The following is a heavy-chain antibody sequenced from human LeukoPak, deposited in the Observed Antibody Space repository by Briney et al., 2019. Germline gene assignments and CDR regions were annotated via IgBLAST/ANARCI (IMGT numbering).Heavy chain of an antibody. V-gene: IGHV4-38-2*01. D-gene: IGHD6-6*01. CDR1: GYSISSGYY. CDR3: ASLSIAAPHIDY. CDR2: IYHSGST. Sequence: SETLSLTCAVSGYSISSGYYWGWIRQPPGKGLEWIGSIYHSGSTYYNPSLKSRVTISVDTSKNQFSLKLSSVTAADTAVNYCASLSIAAPHIDYWGQGTLVTVSS. J-gene: IGHJ4*02.